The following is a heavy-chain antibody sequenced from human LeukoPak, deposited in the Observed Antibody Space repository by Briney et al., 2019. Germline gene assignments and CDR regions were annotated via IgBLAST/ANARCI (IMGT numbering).Heavy chain of an antibody. J-gene: IGHJ3*02. CDR2: IYHSGST. CDR3: ARKTYYYDSSGRDGAFDI. CDR1: GGSISSSNW. V-gene: IGHV4-4*02. Sequence: SGTLSLTCAVSGGSISSSNWWSWVRQPPGKGLEWIGEIYHSGSTNYNPSLKSRVTISVDKSKNQFSLKLSSVTAADTAVYYCARKTYYYDSSGRDGAFDIWGQGTMVTVSS. D-gene: IGHD3-22*01.